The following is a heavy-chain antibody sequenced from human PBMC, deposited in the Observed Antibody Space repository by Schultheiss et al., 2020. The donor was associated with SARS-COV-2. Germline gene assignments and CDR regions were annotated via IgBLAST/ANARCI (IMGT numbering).Heavy chain of an antibody. V-gene: IGHV4-34*11. J-gene: IGHJ3*02. CDR1: GGSFSGYY. CDR3: ARDNDFWSGYYGEDAFDI. D-gene: IGHD3-3*01. Sequence: SETLSLTCAVYGGSFSGYYWSWIRQPPGKGLEWIGYIYYSGSTNYNPSLKSRVTISVDTSKNQFSLKLSSVTAADTAVYYCARDNDFWSGYYGEDAFDIWGQGTMVTVSS. CDR2: IYYSGST.